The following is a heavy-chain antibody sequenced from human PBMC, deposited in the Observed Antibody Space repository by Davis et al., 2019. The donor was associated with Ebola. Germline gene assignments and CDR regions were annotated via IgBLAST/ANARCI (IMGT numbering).Heavy chain of an antibody. J-gene: IGHJ3*02. CDR1: GYTLTELS. Sequence: ASVKVSCKVSGYTLTELSMHWLRQAPGKGLEWMGGFDPEDGETIYAQKFQGRVTMTEDTSTDTAYMELSSLRSEDTAVYYCATGPGIWGAFDIWGQGTMVTVSS. CDR3: ATGPGIWGAFDI. D-gene: IGHD7-27*01. CDR2: FDPEDGET. V-gene: IGHV1-24*01.